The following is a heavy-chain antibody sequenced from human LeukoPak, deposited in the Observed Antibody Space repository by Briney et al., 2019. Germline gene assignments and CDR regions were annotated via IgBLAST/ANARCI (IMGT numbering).Heavy chain of an antibody. D-gene: IGHD6-19*01. V-gene: IGHV3-48*03. CDR1: GFTFSSYE. CDR3: ASHSAWYLRSLDY. CDR2: ISSSGSTI. J-gene: IGHJ4*02. Sequence: GSLRLSCAASGFTFSSYEMNWVRQAPGKGLEWVSYISSSGSTIYYADSVKGRFTISRDSAKNSLYLQMNSLRAEDTAVYYCASHSAWYLRSLDYWGQGTLVTVSS.